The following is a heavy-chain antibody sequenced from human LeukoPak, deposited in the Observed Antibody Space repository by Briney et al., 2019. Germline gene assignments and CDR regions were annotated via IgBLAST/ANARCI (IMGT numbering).Heavy chain of an antibody. V-gene: IGHV4-59*05. CDR3: ARQNKPGITIFGVVIEYFDY. Sequence: RPSETLSLTCTVSGGSISSYYWSWIRQPPGKGLEWIGSIYHSGSIYYNPSLKSRVTISVDTSKSQFPLKLSSVAAADTAVYYCARQNKPGITIFGVVIEYFDYWGQGTLVTVSS. J-gene: IGHJ4*02. CDR2: IYHSGSI. CDR1: GGSISSYY. D-gene: IGHD3-3*01.